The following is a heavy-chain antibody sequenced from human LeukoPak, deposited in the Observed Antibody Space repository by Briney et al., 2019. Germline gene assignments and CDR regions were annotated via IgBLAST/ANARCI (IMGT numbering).Heavy chain of an antibody. D-gene: IGHD6-19*01. CDR2: ISYDGSNK. J-gene: IGHJ6*02. CDR1: GFTFSSYG. Sequence: AGRSLRLPCAASGFTFSSYGMHWVRQAPGKGLEWVAVISYDGSNKYYADSVKGRFTISRDNSKNTLYLQMNSLRAEDTAVYYYAKEYSSGWVPYYYYGMDVWGQGTTVTVSS. CDR3: AKEYSSGWVPYYYYGMDV. V-gene: IGHV3-30*18.